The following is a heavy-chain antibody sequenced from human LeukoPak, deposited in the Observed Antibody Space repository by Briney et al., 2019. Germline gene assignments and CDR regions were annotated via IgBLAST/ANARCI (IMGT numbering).Heavy chain of an antibody. D-gene: IGHD6-19*01. CDR1: GYTFTGYY. V-gene: IGHV1-2*02. Sequence: ASVKVSCKASGYTFTGYYMRWVRQAPGQGLEWMGWINPNSGGTNYAQKFQGRVTMTRDTSISTAYMELSRLRSDDTAVYYCARGGVYGSGWLTPSDYWGQGTLVTVSS. J-gene: IGHJ4*02. CDR2: INPNSGGT. CDR3: ARGGVYGSGWLTPSDY.